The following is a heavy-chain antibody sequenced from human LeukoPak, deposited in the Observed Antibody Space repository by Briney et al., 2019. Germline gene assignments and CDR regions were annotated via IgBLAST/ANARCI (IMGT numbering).Heavy chain of an antibody. CDR1: GFTFSSYW. J-gene: IGHJ4*02. CDR3: AKDGGLWVSAHWGDS. D-gene: IGHD7-27*01. CDR2: IASDGSST. V-gene: IGHV3-74*01. Sequence: GGSLRLSCAASGFTFSSYWMNWVRQAPGKGLVWVSRIASDGSSTTYADSVKGRFSISRDNAKNTLYLQMNSLRVEDTAVYYCAKDGGLWVSAHWGDSWGRGTLVTVS.